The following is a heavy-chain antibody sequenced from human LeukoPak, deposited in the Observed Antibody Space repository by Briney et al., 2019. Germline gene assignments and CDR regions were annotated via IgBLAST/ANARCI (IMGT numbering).Heavy chain of an antibody. D-gene: IGHD1-14*01. CDR2: ISGGGGDS. Sequence: PGGSLRLSCAASGFTFSSYAMSWVRQAPGKGLEWVSGISGGGGDSYYADSVKGRFTISRDNSKNTLYVQMNSLRAEDTAKYYCAKAEVFYYYGMDVWGQGTTVTVSS. CDR3: AKAEVFYYYGMDV. CDR1: GFTFSSYA. V-gene: IGHV3-23*01. J-gene: IGHJ6*02.